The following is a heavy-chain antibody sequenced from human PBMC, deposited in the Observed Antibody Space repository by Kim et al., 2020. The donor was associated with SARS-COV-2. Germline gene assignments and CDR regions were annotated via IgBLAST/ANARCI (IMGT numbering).Heavy chain of an antibody. CDR3: AREYYDFWRGSSGWFDP. CDR2: ISSSGSTI. J-gene: IGHJ5*02. V-gene: IGHV3-48*03. D-gene: IGHD3-3*01. Sequence: GGSLRLSCAASGFTFSSYEMNWVRQAPGKGLEWVSYISSSGSTIYYADSVKGRFTISRDNAKNSLYLQMNSLRAEDTAVYYCAREYYDFWRGSSGWFDPWGQGTQVTVSP. CDR1: GFTFSSYE.